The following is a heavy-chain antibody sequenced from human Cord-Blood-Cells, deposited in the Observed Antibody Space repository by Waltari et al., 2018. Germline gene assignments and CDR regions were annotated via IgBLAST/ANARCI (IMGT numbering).Heavy chain of an antibody. Sequence: QVQLQQWGAGLLKPSETLSLTCAVYGGSFSGYYWSWIRQPPGKGLEWIGEINHSGSTNYNPSLKSRVTISVDTSKNQFSLKLSSVTAADTAVYYCARAMLGSNWFDPWGQGTLVTVSS. D-gene: IGHD1-26*01. V-gene: IGHV4-34*01. CDR1: GGSFSGYY. J-gene: IGHJ5*02. CDR2: INHSGST. CDR3: ARAMLGSNWFDP.